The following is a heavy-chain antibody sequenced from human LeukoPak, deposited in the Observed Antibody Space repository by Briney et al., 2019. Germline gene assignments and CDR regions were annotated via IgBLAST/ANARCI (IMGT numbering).Heavy chain of an antibody. V-gene: IGHV4-59*01. D-gene: IGHD3-10*01. Sequence: SETLSLTCTVSGGSISSYYWSWIRQPPGKGLEWIGYIYYSGSTNYNPSLKSRVTISVDTSKNQFSLKLSSVTAADTAVYYCARSGNYYGSGSYYTKHYFDYWGQGTLVTVSS. CDR2: IYYSGST. CDR1: GGSISSYY. J-gene: IGHJ4*02. CDR3: ARSGNYYGSGSYYTKHYFDY.